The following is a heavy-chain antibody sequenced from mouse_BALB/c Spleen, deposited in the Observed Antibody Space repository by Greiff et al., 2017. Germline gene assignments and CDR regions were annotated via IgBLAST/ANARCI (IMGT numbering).Heavy chain of an antibody. D-gene: IGHD2-4*01. J-gene: IGHJ4*01. Sequence: DVQLVESGGDLVKPGGSLKLSCAASGFTFSSYGMSWVRQTPDKRLEWVATISSGSSTIYYADTVKGRFTISRDNPKNTLFLQMTSLRSEDTAMYYCARGNYDYVDMVDYWGQGTSVTVSS. V-gene: IGHV5-17*02. CDR1: GFTFSSYG. CDR3: ARGNYDYVDMVDY. CDR2: ISSGSSTI.